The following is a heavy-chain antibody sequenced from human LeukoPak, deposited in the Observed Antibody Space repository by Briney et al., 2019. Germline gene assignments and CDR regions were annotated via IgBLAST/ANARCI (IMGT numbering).Heavy chain of an antibody. CDR3: AKDYRPKYYYDSSGYFDY. J-gene: IGHJ4*02. CDR2: FSGSGGST. D-gene: IGHD3-22*01. Sequence: GGSLRLSCAASGFTFSSYAMSWVRQAPGKGLEWVSAFSGSGGSTYYADSVKGRFTISRDNSKNTLYLQMNSLRAEDTAVYYCAKDYRPKYYYDSSGYFDYWGQGTLVTVSS. CDR1: GFTFSSYA. V-gene: IGHV3-23*01.